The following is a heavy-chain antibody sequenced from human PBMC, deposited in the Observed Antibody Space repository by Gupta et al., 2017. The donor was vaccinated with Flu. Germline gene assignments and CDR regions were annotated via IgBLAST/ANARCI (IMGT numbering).Heavy chain of an antibody. D-gene: IGHD3-3*01. Sequence: QVQLVQSGAEVKKPGASVKVSCKASGYTFTSYDINWVRQATGQGLEWMGWMNPNSGNTGYAQKFQGRVTMTRNTSISTAYMELSSLRSEDTAVYYCARDVLTIFGVVIDDNWFDPWGQGTLVTVSS. CDR3: ARDVLTIFGVVIDDNWFDP. CDR1: GYTFTSYD. CDR2: MNPNSGNT. V-gene: IGHV1-8*01. J-gene: IGHJ5*02.